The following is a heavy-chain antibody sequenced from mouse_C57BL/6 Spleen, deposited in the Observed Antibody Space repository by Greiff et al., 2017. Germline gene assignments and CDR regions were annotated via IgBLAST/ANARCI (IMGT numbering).Heavy chain of an antibody. CDR2: INPGSGGT. Sequence: LQLVESGAELVRPGTSVKVSCKASGYAFTNYLIEWVKQRPGQGLEWIGVINPGSGGTNYNEKFKGKATLTADKSSSTAYMQLSSLTSEDSAVYFCARCSSSFDYWGQSTTLTVSS. V-gene: IGHV1-54*01. CDR3: ARCSSSFDY. J-gene: IGHJ2*01. CDR1: GYAFTNYL. D-gene: IGHD1-1*01.